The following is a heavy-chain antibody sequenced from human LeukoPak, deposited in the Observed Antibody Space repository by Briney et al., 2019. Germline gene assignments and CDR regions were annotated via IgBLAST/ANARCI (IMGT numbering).Heavy chain of an antibody. CDR1: GYTFTNYG. V-gene: IGHV1-18*04. Sequence: ASVKVSCKASGYTFTNYGISWVRQPPGQGLEWMGWISTYTGNTNYAQKLPGSVTMTTDTATSTAYMELRSLTSDDTAVYYCARASPSYDSRLGDYWGQGTLVTVSS. J-gene: IGHJ4*02. D-gene: IGHD3-22*01. CDR2: ISTYTGNT. CDR3: ARASPSYDSRLGDY.